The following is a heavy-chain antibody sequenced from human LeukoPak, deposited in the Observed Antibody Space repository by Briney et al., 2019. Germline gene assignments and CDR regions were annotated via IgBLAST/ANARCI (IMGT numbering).Heavy chain of an antibody. CDR1: GGSFSGYY. CDR2: INHSGST. J-gene: IGHJ5*02. D-gene: IGHD2-15*01. CDR3: ARFRKITPNWFDP. Sequence: SETLSLTFPVYGGSFSGYYWSWIRQPPGKGREWIGEINHSGSTNYNPSLKSRVTISVDTSKNQFSLKLSSVTAADTAVYYCARFRKITPNWFDPWGQGTLVTVSS. V-gene: IGHV4-34*01.